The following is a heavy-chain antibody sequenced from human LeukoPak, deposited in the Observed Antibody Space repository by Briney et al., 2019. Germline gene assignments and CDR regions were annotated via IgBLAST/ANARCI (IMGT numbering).Heavy chain of an antibody. Sequence: GGSLRLSCAASGFTFSSYWMHWVRQAPGKGLEWVANIKQDGSEKYYVDSVKGRFTISRDNAKNSLYLQMNSLRAEDTAVYYCARARGLRPAEFDYWGQGTLVTVSS. V-gene: IGHV3-7*01. CDR2: IKQDGSEK. J-gene: IGHJ4*02. CDR3: ARARGLRPAEFDY. CDR1: GFTFSSYW. D-gene: IGHD4-17*01.